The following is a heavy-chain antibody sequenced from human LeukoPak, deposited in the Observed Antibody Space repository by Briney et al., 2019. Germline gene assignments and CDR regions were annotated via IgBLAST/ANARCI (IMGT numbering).Heavy chain of an antibody. V-gene: IGHV4-34*01. CDR1: GGSFSGYY. J-gene: IGHJ4*02. CDR2: INHSGST. CDR3: AREEFGNSSPDY. Sequence: SETLSLTCAVYGGSFSGYYWSWIRQPPGKGLEWIGEINHSGSTDYNPSLKSRVTISVDTSKNQFSLKLSSVTAADTAVYYCAREEFGNSSPDYWGQGTLVTVSS. D-gene: IGHD3-22*01.